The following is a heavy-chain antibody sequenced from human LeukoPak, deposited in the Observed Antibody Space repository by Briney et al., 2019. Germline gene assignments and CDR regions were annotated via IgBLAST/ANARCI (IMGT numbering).Heavy chain of an antibody. CDR2: ISHSGST. J-gene: IGHJ4*02. Sequence: SSETLSLTCAVYGGSFSDYYWSWIRQPPGKGLEWIGEISHSGSTNYNPSLKSRATMSVDTSKNQFSLKLTSMTAADTSVYYCAALYSGYVRLDYWGQGTLVTVSS. CDR1: GGSFSDYY. CDR3: AALYSGYVRLDY. V-gene: IGHV4-34*01. D-gene: IGHD5-12*01.